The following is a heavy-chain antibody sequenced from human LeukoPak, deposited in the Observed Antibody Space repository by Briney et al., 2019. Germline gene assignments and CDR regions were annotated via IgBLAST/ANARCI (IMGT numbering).Heavy chain of an antibody. V-gene: IGHV3-23*01. D-gene: IGHD3-10*01. CDR3: AKVSQPAYYYGSGSYLY. Sequence: GGSLRLSCAASGFTFSNYAMSWVRQAPGKGLEWVSSISGSGDGTYYADSVKGRFTFSRDNSKNTLDLQMSSLRAEDTAVYYCAKVSQPAYYYGSGSYLYWGQGTLVTVSS. CDR1: GFTFSNYA. CDR2: ISGSGDGT. J-gene: IGHJ4*02.